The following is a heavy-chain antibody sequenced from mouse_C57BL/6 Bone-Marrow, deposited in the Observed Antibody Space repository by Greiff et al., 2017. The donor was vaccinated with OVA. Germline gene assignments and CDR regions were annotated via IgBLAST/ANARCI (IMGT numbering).Heavy chain of an antibody. CDR2: IYPGNSDT. CDR3: TRDLLPYAMDY. V-gene: IGHV1-5*01. J-gene: IGHJ4*01. CDR1: GYTFTSYW. D-gene: IGHD2-1*01. Sequence: VQLQQSGTVLARPGASVKMSCKTSGYTFTSYWMHWVKQRPGQGLEWIGAIYPGNSDTSYNQKFKGKAKLTAVTSASTAYMELSSLTNEDSAVYYCTRDLLPYAMDYWGQGTSVTVSS.